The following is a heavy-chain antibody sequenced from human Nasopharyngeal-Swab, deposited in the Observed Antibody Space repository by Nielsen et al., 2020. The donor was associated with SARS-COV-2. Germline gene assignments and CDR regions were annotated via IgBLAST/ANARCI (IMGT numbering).Heavy chain of an antibody. D-gene: IGHD6-13*01. CDR2: IYYNGNT. Sequence: AGSLRLSCTVSGDSIAYSTFYWGWIRQPPGKGLEWIGNIYYNGNTYQNPSLKSRLTISVDKSKNQFSLQLSSVAAADTAVYYCVRSSSWYYFDYWAQGTQVTVPS. CDR3: VRSSSWYYFDY. V-gene: IGHV4-39*01. CDR1: GDSIAYSTFY. J-gene: IGHJ4*02.